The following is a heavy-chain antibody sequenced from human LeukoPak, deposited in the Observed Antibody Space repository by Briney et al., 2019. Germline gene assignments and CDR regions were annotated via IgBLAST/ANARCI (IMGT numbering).Heavy chain of an antibody. D-gene: IGHD3-22*01. Sequence: KPSETLSLTCTVSGGSISSSSYYWGWIRQPPGKGLEWIGSIYYSGSTYYNPSLKSRVTISVDTSKNQFSLKLSSVTAADTAVYYCATGDSSKFDYWGQGTLVTVSS. J-gene: IGHJ4*02. CDR1: GGSISSSSYY. CDR3: ATGDSSKFDY. V-gene: IGHV4-39*01. CDR2: IYYSGST.